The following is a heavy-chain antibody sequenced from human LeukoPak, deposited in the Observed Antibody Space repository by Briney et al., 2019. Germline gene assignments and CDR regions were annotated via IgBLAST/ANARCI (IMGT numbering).Heavy chain of an antibody. CDR1: GFTFGSHA. V-gene: IGHV3-23*01. Sequence: GRSLRLSCEASGFTFGSHAMYWVRRAPGKGLEWVAGIFGSGGSPHYADPVKGRFTISRDNSRNTVYLQINSLRAEDTAVYYCGKTTVGYSSGQKPAWPVDYWGQGTLVTVSS. J-gene: IGHJ4*02. CDR3: GKTTVGYSSGQKPAWPVDY. CDR2: IFGSGGSP. D-gene: IGHD5-18*01.